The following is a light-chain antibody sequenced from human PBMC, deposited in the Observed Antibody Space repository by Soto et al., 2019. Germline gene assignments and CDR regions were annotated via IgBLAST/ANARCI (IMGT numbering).Light chain of an antibody. J-gene: IGKJ1*01. CDR3: QQYDTFPRT. Sequence: EIVLTQSPGTLSLSPGDRATLSCRASQSLSGDYLAWYQQKPGQPPRLLIYGASRRATDIPARFSGSGSGTDLALTISRLEPADFAVYFCQQYDTFPRTFGPGTKVE. CDR2: GAS. V-gene: IGKV3-20*01. CDR1: QSLSGDY.